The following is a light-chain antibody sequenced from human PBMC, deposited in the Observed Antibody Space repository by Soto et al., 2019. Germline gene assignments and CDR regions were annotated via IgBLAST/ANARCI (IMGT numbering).Light chain of an antibody. V-gene: IGKV3-20*01. CDR3: QQTHAVPLT. Sequence: EIVLTQSPGTLSLSPGERGTLSCRASQNLGTLYLAWFQQKSGQAPRLLIYSASRRATGIPDRFTGSGSGTDSTLTINNLHPEDSATYYCQQTHAVPLTFGQGTRLEI. CDR2: SAS. CDR1: QNLGTLY. J-gene: IGKJ5*01.